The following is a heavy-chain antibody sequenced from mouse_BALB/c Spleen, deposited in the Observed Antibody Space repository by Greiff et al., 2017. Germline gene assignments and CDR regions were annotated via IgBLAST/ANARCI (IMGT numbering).Heavy chain of an antibody. J-gene: IGHJ2*01. CDR1: GYTFTSYW. V-gene: IGHV1-69*02. Sequence: VQLQQPGAELVRPGASVKLSCKASGYTFTSYWINWVKQRPGQGLEWIGNIYPSDSYTNYNQKFKDKATLTVDKSSSTAYMQLSSPTSEDSAVYYCTRFDGGYFDYWGQGTTLTVSS. CDR2: IYPSDSYT. CDR3: TRFDGGYFDY.